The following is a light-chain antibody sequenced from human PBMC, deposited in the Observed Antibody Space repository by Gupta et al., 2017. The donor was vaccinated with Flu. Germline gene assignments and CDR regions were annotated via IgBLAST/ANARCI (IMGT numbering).Light chain of an antibody. CDR2: AAS. CDR3: QQSYSTPLFT. J-gene: IGKJ3*01. V-gene: IGKV1-39*01. CDR1: QSISSY. Sequence: DIQMTQSPSSLSASVGDRVTITCRASQSISSYLNWYQQKPGKAPKLLIYAASSLQSGVPSRFSGSGSGTDLTLTISSLQQEDFATYYCQQSYSTPLFTFGPGTKVDIK.